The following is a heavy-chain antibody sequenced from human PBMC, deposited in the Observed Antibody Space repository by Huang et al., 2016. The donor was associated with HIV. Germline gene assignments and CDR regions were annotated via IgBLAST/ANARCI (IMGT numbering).Heavy chain of an antibody. CDR1: GGTFNSYA. Sequence: QVQLVQSGAEVKKPGSSVKVSCKTSGGTFNSYAIGWVRQAPGQGLEWMGGIIPMFGIPNYAQKFQGRVTITADEATATAYMDLSSLTSEDTAVYYCARAIHSTSWYSAFDIWGQGTLLTVSA. CDR2: IIPMFGIP. J-gene: IGHJ3*02. D-gene: IGHD6-13*01. V-gene: IGHV1-69*12. CDR3: ARAIHSTSWYSAFDI.